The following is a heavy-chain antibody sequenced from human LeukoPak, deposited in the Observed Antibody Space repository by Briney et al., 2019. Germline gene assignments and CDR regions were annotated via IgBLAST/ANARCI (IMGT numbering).Heavy chain of an antibody. CDR1: GYTFTGYY. J-gene: IGHJ5*02. D-gene: IGHD6-13*01. Sequence: ASVKVSCKASGYTFTGYYMNWVRQAPGQGLEWMGWINPNSGRTNYAQNFQGRVTMTRDPSISTAYMELSGLTANDTAVYYCARTREYSSSWYFPPFDPWGQGTLVTVSS. V-gene: IGHV1-2*02. CDR2: INPNSGRT. CDR3: ARTREYSSSWYFPPFDP.